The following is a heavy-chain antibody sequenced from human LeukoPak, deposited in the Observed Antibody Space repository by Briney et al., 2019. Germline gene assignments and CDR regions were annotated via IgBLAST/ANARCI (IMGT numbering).Heavy chain of an antibody. D-gene: IGHD3-16*01. CDR1: GFTFSNSD. J-gene: IGHJ6*02. V-gene: IGHV3-13*01. CDR2: IGIAGDT. CDR3: ARGPPLGIGPPGYYGMDV. Sequence: PGGSLRLSCAASGFTFSNSDMLWVRQGTGEGLEWVAAIGIAGDTYYPGSVKGRFTISRENAKNSLYLQMNSLRVGDTAVYYCARGPPLGIGPPGYYGMDVWGQGTTGTVSS.